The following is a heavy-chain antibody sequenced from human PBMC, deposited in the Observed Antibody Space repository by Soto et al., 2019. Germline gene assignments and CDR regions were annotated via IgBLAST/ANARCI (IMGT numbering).Heavy chain of an antibody. J-gene: IGHJ4*02. V-gene: IGHV3-64*02. Sequence: GGSLRLSCAASGFTFTTYGIHWVRQAPGKGLGLVSAITSNGGSTYYADSVKGRFTISRDNAKNTVYLQMGSLSVEDMGVYYCARARRDCSSSSCYLYSFAYWGQGPLVTVSS. CDR2: ITSNGGST. CDR1: GFTFTTYG. CDR3: ARARRDCSSSSCYLYSFAY. D-gene: IGHD2-2*01.